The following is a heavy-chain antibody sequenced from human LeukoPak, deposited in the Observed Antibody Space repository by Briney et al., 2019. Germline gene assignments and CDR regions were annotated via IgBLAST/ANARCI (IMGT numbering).Heavy chain of an antibody. CDR3: AGRGLGATGSDY. J-gene: IGHJ4*02. V-gene: IGHV4-39*01. D-gene: IGHD1-26*01. Sequence: PSETLSLTCTVSGDSISRGSCYWDWIRQPPGKGLDWIGSIYSSGSTYYSPSLKSRVTISVETSSNQFSLKLSSVTAADMAVYYCAGRGLGATGSDYWGQGTLVTVSS. CDR1: GDSISRGSCY. CDR2: IYSSGST.